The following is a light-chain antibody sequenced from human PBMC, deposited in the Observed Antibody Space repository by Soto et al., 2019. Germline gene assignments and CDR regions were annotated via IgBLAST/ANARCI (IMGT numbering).Light chain of an antibody. CDR2: DAS. CDR1: QDISNN. V-gene: IGKV1-33*01. Sequence: DIQMTQSPSSLSASVGDRVTITCQASQDISNNLNWYQQKPGKAPKLLIYDASNLETGVPSRFSGGGSGTDFTFTISSLQPEDIATYYCQQYDNLPITFGQGTRLEIK. J-gene: IGKJ5*01. CDR3: QQYDNLPIT.